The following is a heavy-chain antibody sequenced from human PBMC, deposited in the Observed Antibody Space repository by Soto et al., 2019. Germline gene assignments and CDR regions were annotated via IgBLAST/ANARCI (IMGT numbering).Heavy chain of an antibody. CDR1: GFTVSNNH. D-gene: IGHD3-16*01. Sequence: VQLVESGGGLIQPGGSLRLSCAASGFTVSNNHMTWVRQAAGKGLELVSFVHGGGSTSYADSVKGRFTISRDNSKNTLYLQMDILRAEDTAISYCAGRLTTAASLDYWGRGTVVTVSS. J-gene: IGHJ4*02. CDR3: AGRLTTAASLDY. CDR2: VHGGGST. V-gene: IGHV3-53*01.